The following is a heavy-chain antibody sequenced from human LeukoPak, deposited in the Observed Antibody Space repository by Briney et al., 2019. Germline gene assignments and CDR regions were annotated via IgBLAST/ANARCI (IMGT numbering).Heavy chain of an antibody. CDR2: ISGSGGGT. J-gene: IGHJ4*02. Sequence: GGSLRLSCAASGFTFSSYAMSWVRQAPGMGLEWVSVISGSGGGTYYADFVKGRFTISRDNSKNTLYLQMNSLRTEDTAVYYCARDWGSSGYYYFDYWGQGTLVTVSS. CDR3: ARDWGSSGYYYFDY. D-gene: IGHD3-22*01. CDR1: GFTFSSYA. V-gene: IGHV3-23*01.